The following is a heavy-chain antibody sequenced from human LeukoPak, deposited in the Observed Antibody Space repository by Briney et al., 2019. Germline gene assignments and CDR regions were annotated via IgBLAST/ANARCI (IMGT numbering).Heavy chain of an antibody. CDR2: INPNSGGT. Sequence: ASVKVSCKASGYTFTGYYMHWVRQAPGQGLEWMGWINPNSGGTNYAQKFQGRVTMTTDTSTSTAYMELRSLRSDDTAVYYCARVNTPSGGDVDTAMGLGFDYWGQGTLVTVSS. V-gene: IGHV1-2*02. J-gene: IGHJ4*02. CDR3: ARVNTPSGGDVDTAMGLGFDY. D-gene: IGHD5-18*01. CDR1: GYTFTGYY.